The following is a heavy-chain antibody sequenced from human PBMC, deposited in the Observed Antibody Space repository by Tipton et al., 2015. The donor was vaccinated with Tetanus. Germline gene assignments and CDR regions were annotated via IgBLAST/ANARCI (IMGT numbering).Heavy chain of an antibody. CDR2: IYYSGST. Sequence: TLSLTCAVYGGSFSGYYWSWIRQPPGKGLEWIGYIYYSGSTNYNPSLKSRVTISVDTSKNQFSLKLSSVTAADTAVYYCAGELGSYTTLRGYGMDVWGQGTTVTVSS. D-gene: IGHD2-15*01. CDR3: AGELGSYTTLRGYGMDV. V-gene: IGHV4-59*01. CDR1: GGSFSGYY. J-gene: IGHJ6*02.